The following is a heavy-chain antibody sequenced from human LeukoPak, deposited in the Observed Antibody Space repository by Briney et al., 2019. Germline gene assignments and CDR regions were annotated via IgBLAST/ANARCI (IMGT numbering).Heavy chain of an antibody. J-gene: IGHJ4*02. CDR3: ATMTTVTHNFDY. D-gene: IGHD4-17*01. V-gene: IGHV3-48*03. CDR1: GFTFSSYE. CDR2: ISSSGSSI. Sequence: GGSLRLSCAASGFTFSSYEMNWVRQAPGKGLEWVSYISSSGSSIYYADSVKGRFTISRDNAKNSLYLQMNSLRAEDTAVYYCATMTTVTHNFDYWGQGTLVTVSS.